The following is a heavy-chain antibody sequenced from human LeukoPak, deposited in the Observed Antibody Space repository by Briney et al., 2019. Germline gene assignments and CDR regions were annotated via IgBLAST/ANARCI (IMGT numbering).Heavy chain of an antibody. CDR2: IYYSGST. D-gene: IGHD2-2*01. CDR3: ARSTSPSHYYHGMDV. V-gene: IGHV4-59*01. J-gene: IGHJ6*02. Sequence: SETLSLTCTVSGGSISRYYWSWIRQPPGKGPEWIGHIYYSGSTNYNPSLKSRVTISVDTSKNQFSLKLSSVTAADTAVYYCARSTSPSHYYHGMDVWGQGTTVTVSS. CDR1: GGSISRYY.